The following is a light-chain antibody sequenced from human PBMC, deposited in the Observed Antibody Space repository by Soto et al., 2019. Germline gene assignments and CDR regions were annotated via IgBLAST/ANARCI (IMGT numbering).Light chain of an antibody. CDR3: CSYAGSYTFV. J-gene: IGLJ1*01. Sequence: QSALTQPRSVSGSPGQSVTISCTGTSSDVGGYDFVSWFQHHPGKPPKLIMYDVFKRPSGVPDRFSGSKSGNTASLTISGLQAEDEADYYCCSYAGSYTFVFGTGTKVTVL. V-gene: IGLV2-11*01. CDR2: DVF. CDR1: SSDVGGYDF.